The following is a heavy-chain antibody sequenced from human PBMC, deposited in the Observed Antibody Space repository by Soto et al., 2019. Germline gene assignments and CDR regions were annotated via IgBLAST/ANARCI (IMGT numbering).Heavy chain of an antibody. CDR3: ARGTLMRY. CDR1: GGSFSGYY. Sequence: QVQLQQWGAGLLKPSETLSLTCAVYGGSFSGYYWSWIRQPPGKGLEWIGEINHSGSTNYNPSLKSRVTISVDTSKTQFSLKLSSVTAADTAVYYCARGTLMRYWGQGTLVTVSS. V-gene: IGHV4-34*01. CDR2: INHSGST. J-gene: IGHJ4*02.